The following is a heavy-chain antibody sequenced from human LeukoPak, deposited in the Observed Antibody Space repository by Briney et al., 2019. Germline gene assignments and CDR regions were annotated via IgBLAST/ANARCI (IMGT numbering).Heavy chain of an antibody. CDR3: ARGNYGDYDYYYYMDV. J-gene: IGHJ6*03. D-gene: IGHD4-17*01. Sequence: PGGSLRLSCAASGFTFSSYAMSWVRQAPGKGLEWVSAISGSGGSTYYADSVKGRFTISRDNAKNTLYLQMNSLRAEDTAVYYCARGNYGDYDYYYYMDVWGKGTTVTVSS. CDR2: ISGSGGST. V-gene: IGHV3-23*01. CDR1: GFTFSSYA.